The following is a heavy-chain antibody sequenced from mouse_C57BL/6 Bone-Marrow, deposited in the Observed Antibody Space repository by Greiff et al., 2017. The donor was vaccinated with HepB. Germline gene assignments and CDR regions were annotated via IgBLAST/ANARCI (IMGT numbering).Heavy chain of an antibody. CDR3: EIDSSGYVKNYFDD. Sequence: QVQLQQPGAELVKPGASVKVSCKASGYTFTSYWMHWVKQRPGQGLEWIGRIHPSDSDTNYNQKFKGKATLTVDKSSSTAYMQLSSLTSEESAVYYGEIDSSGYVKNYFDDWGKGSTLTVAS. J-gene: IGHJ2*01. CDR2: IHPSDSDT. D-gene: IGHD3-2*02. V-gene: IGHV1-74*01. CDR1: GYTFTSYW.